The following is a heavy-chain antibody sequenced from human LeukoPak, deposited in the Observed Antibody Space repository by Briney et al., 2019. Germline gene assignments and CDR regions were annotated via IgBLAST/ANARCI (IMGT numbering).Heavy chain of an antibody. D-gene: IGHD3-22*01. CDR2: IWYDGSNK. CDR3: ARDLAMYYYDSSGCLDY. V-gene: IGHV3-33*01. CDR1: GFIFSNYG. Sequence: PGRSLRLSCAASGFIFSNYGMHWVRQAPGKGLEWVAVIWYDGSNKYYADSVKGRFTISRDNSKNTPYLQMSSLRAEDTAVYYCARDLAMYYYDSSGCLDYWGQGTLVTVSS. J-gene: IGHJ4*02.